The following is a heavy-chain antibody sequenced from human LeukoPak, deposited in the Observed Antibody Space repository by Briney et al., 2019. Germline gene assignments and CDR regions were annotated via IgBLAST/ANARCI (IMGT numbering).Heavy chain of an antibody. Sequence: PGGSLRLSCAASGFTVSSNFMSWVRQAPGKGLEWVSVIYSGGTTYYADSVKGRSTISRDISKNTLHLQMNSLRAEDTAVYYCARDGYGYNYMDVWGRGTTVTVSS. CDR1: GFTVSSNF. V-gene: IGHV3-53*01. J-gene: IGHJ6*03. CDR2: IYSGGTT. CDR3: ARDGYGYNYMDV. D-gene: IGHD5-12*01.